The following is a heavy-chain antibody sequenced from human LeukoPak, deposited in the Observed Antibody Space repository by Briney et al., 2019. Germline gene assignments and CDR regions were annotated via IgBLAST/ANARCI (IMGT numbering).Heavy chain of an antibody. CDR1: GASVSSSH. CDR3: SEGYFEPFAH. J-gene: IGHJ4*02. V-gene: IGHV4-59*02. Sequence: KPSETLSLTCVVSGASVSSSHWNWIRQLPGKGLEWIGCLPYTGKTDYNPSLSGRVTMSLGTSNNQVSLTLRSVTAADTAVYYCSEGYFEPFAHWGQGILVAVSS. D-gene: IGHD3-9*01. CDR2: LPYTGKT.